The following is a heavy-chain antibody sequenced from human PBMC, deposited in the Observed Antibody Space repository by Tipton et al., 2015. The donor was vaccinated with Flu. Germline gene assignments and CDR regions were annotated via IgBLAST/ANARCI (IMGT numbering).Heavy chain of an antibody. CDR3: ARDPNEGWLHPKHYFDY. Sequence: TLSLTCTVSGGSISSSSYYWGWIRQPPGKGLEWIGSIYYSGSTYYNPSLKSRVTISVDTSKNQFALKLSSVTAADTAVYYCARDPNEGWLHPKHYFDYWGQGTLVTVSS. V-gene: IGHV4-39*06. J-gene: IGHJ4*02. CDR2: IYYSGST. CDR1: GGSISSSSYY. D-gene: IGHD5-24*01.